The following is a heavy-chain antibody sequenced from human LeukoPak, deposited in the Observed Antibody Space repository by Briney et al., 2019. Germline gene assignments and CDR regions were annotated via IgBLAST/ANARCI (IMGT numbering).Heavy chain of an antibody. J-gene: IGHJ4*02. D-gene: IGHD3-9*01. CDR3: ARNDPRDYDILTGYYRTKYYFDY. CDR2: INSDGSST. CDR1: GFTFSSYW. Sequence: GRSLRLSCAASGFTFSSYWMHWVRQAPGKGLVWVSRINSDGSSTSYADSVKGRFTISRDNAKNTVYLQMNSLRAEDTAVYYCARNDPRDYDILTGYYRTKYYFDYWGQGTLVTVSS. V-gene: IGHV3-74*01.